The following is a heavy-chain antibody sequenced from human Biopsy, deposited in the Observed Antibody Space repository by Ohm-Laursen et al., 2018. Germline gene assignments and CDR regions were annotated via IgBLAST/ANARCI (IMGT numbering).Heavy chain of an antibody. CDR3: AQTRNDYGGFYFDY. D-gene: IGHD4/OR15-4a*01. V-gene: IGHV4-39*01. J-gene: IGHJ4*02. CDR2: IRNT. CDR1: GDSISSSTYY. Sequence: SDTLSLTWSVSGDSISSSTYYWGWIRQPPGKGLEWIGTIRNTYFRTSLKSRVTMSVETSKNQFSLKLSSVTAADTGVYYCAQTRNDYGGFYFDYWGRGTLVTVSS.